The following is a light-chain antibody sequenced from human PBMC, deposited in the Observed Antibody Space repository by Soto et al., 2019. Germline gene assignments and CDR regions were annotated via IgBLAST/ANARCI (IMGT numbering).Light chain of an antibody. Sequence: EIGVTQSPGTLSLSPGERATLSCRARQSVSSSYLAWYQQKPGQAPRLLIYGASSRATGIPDRFSGSGSGTDFTLTISRLEPEDVAVYYCQQYGSSPLTLGGGTKVEIK. J-gene: IGKJ4*01. CDR3: QQYGSSPLT. CDR2: GAS. CDR1: QSVSSSY. V-gene: IGKV3-20*01.